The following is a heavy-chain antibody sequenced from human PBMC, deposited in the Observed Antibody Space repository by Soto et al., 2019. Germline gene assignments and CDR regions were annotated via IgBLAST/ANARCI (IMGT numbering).Heavy chain of an antibody. CDR1: GFTFSSYG. Sequence: QVQLVESGGGVVQPGRSLRLSCAASGFTFSSYGMHWVRQAPGKGLEWVAVISYDGSNKYYADSVKGRFTISRDNSKNTLYLQMNSLRAEDTAVYYCAKDSVPYYYDSSGYYDAFDIWGQGTMVNVSS. CDR2: ISYDGSNK. J-gene: IGHJ3*02. D-gene: IGHD3-22*01. V-gene: IGHV3-30*18. CDR3: AKDSVPYYYDSSGYYDAFDI.